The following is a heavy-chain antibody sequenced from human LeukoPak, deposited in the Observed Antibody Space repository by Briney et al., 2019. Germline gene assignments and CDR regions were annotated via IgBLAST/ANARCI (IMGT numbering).Heavy chain of an antibody. CDR2: ISGSGGST. D-gene: IGHD5-24*01. CDR1: GFTFSSYA. Sequence: GSLRLSCAASGFTFSSYAMSWVRQAPGKGLEWVSAISGSGGSTYYADSVKGRFTISRDNAKNSLYLQMNSLRAEDTAVYYCARDLADGYNSFDYWGQGTLVTVSS. J-gene: IGHJ4*02. V-gene: IGHV3-23*01. CDR3: ARDLADGYNSFDY.